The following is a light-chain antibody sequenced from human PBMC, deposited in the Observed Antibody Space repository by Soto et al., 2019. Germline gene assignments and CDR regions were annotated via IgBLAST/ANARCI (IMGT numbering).Light chain of an antibody. CDR1: QSVSSN. CDR3: QQYNKWPLT. Sequence: EIVVTQSPATLSVSPVERSTLSCRASQSVSSNLAWYQHQPGQAPRVLIYGASTRATGFPARFSGSGSGTEFTLTISSLQSEDFAVYYCQQYNKWPLTFGGGTKVDIK. CDR2: GAS. V-gene: IGKV3-15*01. J-gene: IGKJ4*01.